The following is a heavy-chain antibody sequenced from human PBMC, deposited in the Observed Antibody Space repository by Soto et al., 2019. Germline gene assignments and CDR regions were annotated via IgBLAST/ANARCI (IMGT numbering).Heavy chain of an antibody. CDR2: ISGNGGST. D-gene: IGHD1-26*01. Sequence: GGSLRLSCAASGFTFSSYAMTWVRQAPGKGLEWVSGISGNGGSTYYADSVKGRFTISRDNSKNTLYLQMNSLRAEDTAVYYCAKNRGSGSYTNWNFDVWGRGTLVTVSS. J-gene: IGHJ2*01. CDR3: AKNRGSGSYTNWNFDV. CDR1: GFTFSSYA. V-gene: IGHV3-23*01.